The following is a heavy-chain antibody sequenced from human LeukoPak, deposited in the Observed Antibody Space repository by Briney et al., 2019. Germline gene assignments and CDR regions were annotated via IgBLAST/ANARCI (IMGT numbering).Heavy chain of an antibody. CDR1: GFSINSYY. D-gene: IGHD4-23*01. CDR3: ARGGKATVVTM. CDR2: INSSGST. J-gene: IGHJ4*02. Sequence: SETLSLTCTVSGFSINSYYWSWIRQPPGKGLEWIGRINSSGSTNYNPSLKSRVFMSVNTSKNQFSLKLTSVTAADTAVYYCARGGKATVVTMWGQGILVTVSS. V-gene: IGHV4-4*07.